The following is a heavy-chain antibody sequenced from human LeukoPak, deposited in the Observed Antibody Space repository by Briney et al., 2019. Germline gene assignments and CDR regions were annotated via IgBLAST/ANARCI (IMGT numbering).Heavy chain of an antibody. J-gene: IGHJ3*02. V-gene: IGHV3-30-3*01. D-gene: IGHD3-3*01. CDR2: ISYDGSNK. Sequence: GGSLRLSCAASGFTFSSYAMHWVRQAPGKGLEWAAVISYDGSNKYYADSVKGRFTISRDNSKNTLYLQMNSLRAEDTAVYYCARVRGAFDIWGQGTMVTVSS. CDR1: GFTFSSYA. CDR3: ARVRGAFDI.